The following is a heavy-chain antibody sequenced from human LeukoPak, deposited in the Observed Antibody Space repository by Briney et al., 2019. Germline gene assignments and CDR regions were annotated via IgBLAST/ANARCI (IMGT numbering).Heavy chain of an antibody. CDR2: ISAYNGNT. J-gene: IGHJ4*02. CDR1: GGTFSSYA. Sequence: ASVKVSCKASGGTFSSYAISWVRQAPGQGLEWMGWISAYNGNTNYAQKLQGRVTMTTDTSTSTAYMELRSLRSDDTAVYYCARDHGVFYYDSSGYYYPLPYYWGQGTLVTVSS. D-gene: IGHD3-22*01. CDR3: ARDHGVFYYDSSGYYYPLPYY. V-gene: IGHV1-18*01.